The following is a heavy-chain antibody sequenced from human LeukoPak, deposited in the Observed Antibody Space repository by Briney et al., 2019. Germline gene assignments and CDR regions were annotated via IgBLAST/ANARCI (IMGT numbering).Heavy chain of an antibody. Sequence: GGSLRLSCAASGFSFESYGMNWVRQAPGKGLVWVSRINSDGSSTSYADSVKGRFTISRDNAKNTLYLQMNSLRAEDTAVYYCARDYRLVSDYWGQGTLVTVSS. CDR3: ARDYRLVSDY. V-gene: IGHV3-74*01. D-gene: IGHD2-21*01. CDR2: INSDGSST. CDR1: GFSFESYG. J-gene: IGHJ4*02.